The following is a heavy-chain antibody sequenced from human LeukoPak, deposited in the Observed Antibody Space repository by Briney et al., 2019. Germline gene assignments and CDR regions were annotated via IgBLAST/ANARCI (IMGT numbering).Heavy chain of an antibody. Sequence: SETLSLTCTVSGGSISSGGYYWSWIRQHPGKGLEWIGYIYYSGSTYYNPSLKSRVTISVDTSKNQFSLKLSSVTAADTAVYYCARGTLYYYGSGSYGYFNYWGQGTLVTVSS. J-gene: IGHJ4*02. CDR2: IYYSGST. D-gene: IGHD3-10*01. CDR1: GGSISSGGYY. V-gene: IGHV4-31*03. CDR3: ARGTLYYYGSGSYGYFNY.